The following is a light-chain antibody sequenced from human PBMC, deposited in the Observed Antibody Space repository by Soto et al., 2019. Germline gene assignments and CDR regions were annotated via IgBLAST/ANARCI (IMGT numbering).Light chain of an antibody. J-gene: IGLJ1*01. CDR2: DVS. V-gene: IGLV2-14*01. Sequence: QSVLTQPASVSGAPGQSIAISCPGTSSAVGGYSYVSWYQQQPGKAPKLVISDVSNRPSGVSDRFSGSKSGNTAPLTISGLQTEDEADYYCASYTTSSTYVFGTGTKVTVL. CDR3: ASYTTSSTYV. CDR1: SSAVGGYSY.